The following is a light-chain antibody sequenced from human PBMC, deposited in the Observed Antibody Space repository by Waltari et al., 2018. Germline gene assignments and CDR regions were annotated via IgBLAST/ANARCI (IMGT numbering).Light chain of an antibody. CDR1: QNIKNY. J-gene: IGKJ4*01. Sequence: DIQMTQSPSSLSASLGDRIPISCHASQNIKNYLAWYQQKPGRAPRLLIYTASYLQSGIPSRFSGSGYGTDFTLTVSSLQADDFATYYCQQHDTYPLTFGGGTKVEI. CDR3: QQHDTYPLT. CDR2: TAS. V-gene: IGKV1-17*01.